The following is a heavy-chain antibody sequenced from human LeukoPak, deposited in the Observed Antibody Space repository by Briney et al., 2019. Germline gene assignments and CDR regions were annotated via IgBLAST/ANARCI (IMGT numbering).Heavy chain of an antibody. CDR3: AKTVYSSGYYYYYYMDV. Sequence: GGSLRLSCAASGFIFSSYAMSWVRQAPGKGLEWVSTISGSGGSTYYADSVKGRFTISRDNSKNTVYLQMNSLRAEDTAVYYCAKTVYSSGYYYYYYMDVWGKGTTVTVSS. CDR2: ISGSGGST. CDR1: GFIFSSYA. D-gene: IGHD3-22*01. V-gene: IGHV3-23*01. J-gene: IGHJ6*03.